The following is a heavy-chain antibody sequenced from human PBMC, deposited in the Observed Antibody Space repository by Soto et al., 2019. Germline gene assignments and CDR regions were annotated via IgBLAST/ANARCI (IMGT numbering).Heavy chain of an antibody. V-gene: IGHV1-46*01. J-gene: IGHJ6*01. CDR1: GYTFTSYY. D-gene: IGHD3-3*01. Sequence: GASVKVSCKASGYTFTSYYMHWVRQAPGQGLEWMGIINPSGCSTSYAQKFQGRVTMTRDTFTRTVYMELSSLRSEETAVYLCARDTGVLRFLEWSLTQRYRMDVWGQGTPVTFSS. CDR3: ARDTGVLRFLEWSLTQRYRMDV. CDR2: INPSGCST.